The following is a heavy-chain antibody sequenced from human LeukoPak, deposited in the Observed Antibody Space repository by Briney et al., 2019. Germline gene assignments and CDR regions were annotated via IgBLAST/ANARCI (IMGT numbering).Heavy chain of an antibody. CDR3: ARNTPEDAFDI. CDR1: GFTFSSYA. Sequence: GGSLRLSCAASGFTFSSYAMSWVRQAPGRGLEWVSSISGSGVTTYYADSVKGRFTISRDNSKKTVHLQMNSLRAEDTAVYYCARNTPEDAFDIWGQGTMVTVSS. V-gene: IGHV3-23*01. CDR2: ISGSGVTT. J-gene: IGHJ3*02.